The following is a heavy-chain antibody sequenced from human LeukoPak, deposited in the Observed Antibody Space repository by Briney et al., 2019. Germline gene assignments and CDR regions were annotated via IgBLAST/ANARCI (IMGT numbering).Heavy chain of an antibody. CDR3: ASTSSGYYLTNFDY. V-gene: IGHV4-34*01. CDR1: GGSFSGYY. J-gene: IGHJ4*02. D-gene: IGHD3-22*01. CDR2: INHSGSI. Sequence: SETLSLTCAVYGGSFSGYYWSWIRQPPGKGLEWIGEINHSGSINYNPSLKSRVTISVDTSKNQFSLKLSSVTAADTAVYYCASTSSGYYLTNFDYWGQGTLVTVSS.